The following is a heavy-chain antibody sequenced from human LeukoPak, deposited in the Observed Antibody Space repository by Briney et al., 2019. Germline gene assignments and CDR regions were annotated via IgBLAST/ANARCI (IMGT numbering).Heavy chain of an antibody. D-gene: IGHD3-9*01. Sequence: GSLRLSCAASGFTFSSYAMHWVRQAPGKGLEWVAVISYDGSNKYYADSVKGRFTISRDNSKNTLYLQMNSLRAEDTAVYYCARGPQVYYDISTGYSRTDYYYYGMDVWGQGTTVTVSS. CDR2: ISYDGSNK. J-gene: IGHJ6*02. CDR3: ARGPQVYYDISTGYSRTDYYYYGMDV. V-gene: IGHV3-30*04. CDR1: GFTFSSYA.